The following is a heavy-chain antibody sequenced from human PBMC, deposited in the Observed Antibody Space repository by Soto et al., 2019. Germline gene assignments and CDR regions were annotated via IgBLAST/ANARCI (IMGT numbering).Heavy chain of an antibody. V-gene: IGHV4-59*01. J-gene: IGHJ6*02. CDR2: IYYSGST. Sequence: SETLSLTCTVSGGSISHYYWSWIRQPPGKGLEWIGYIYYSGSTNYNPSLKSRVTISVDTSKNQFSLKLSSVTAADTAVYYCARAGGYDFWSGYSPFYYYYGMDVWGQGTTVTVSS. CDR3: ARAGGYDFWSGYSPFYYYYGMDV. D-gene: IGHD3-3*01. CDR1: GGSISHYY.